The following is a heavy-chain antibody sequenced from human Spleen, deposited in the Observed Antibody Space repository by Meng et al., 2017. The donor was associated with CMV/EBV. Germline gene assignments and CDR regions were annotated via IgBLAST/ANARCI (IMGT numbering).Heavy chain of an antibody. CDR3: ARVVYSPVPTYFDY. CDR2: IYYSGRT. D-gene: IGHD2-8*01. V-gene: IGHV4-30-4*08. J-gene: IGHJ4*02. CDR1: GASISSGDYY. Sequence: SGASISSGDYYWSWIRQPPGKGLEWIGYIYYSGRTYYNSSLKSRVTISVDTSKNQFSLKLSSVTAADTAVYYCARVVYSPVPTYFDYWGQGTLVTVSS.